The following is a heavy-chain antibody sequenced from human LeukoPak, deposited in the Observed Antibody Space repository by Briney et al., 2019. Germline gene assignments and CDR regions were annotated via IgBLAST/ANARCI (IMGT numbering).Heavy chain of an antibody. Sequence: GGSLRLSCAASEFSVGSNYMTWVRQAPGKGLEWVSLIYSGGSTYYADSVKGRFTISRDNSKNTLYLQMNSLKTEDTAVYYCTRLGGNYDYWGQGTLVTVSS. V-gene: IGHV3-66*04. J-gene: IGHJ4*02. CDR3: TRLGGNYDY. CDR2: IYSGGST. CDR1: EFSVGSNY. D-gene: IGHD4-23*01.